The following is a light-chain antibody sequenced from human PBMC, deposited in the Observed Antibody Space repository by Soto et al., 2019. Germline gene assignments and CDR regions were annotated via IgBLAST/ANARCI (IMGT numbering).Light chain of an antibody. CDR3: KKDHSATPET. J-gene: IGKJ1*01. Sequence: DIQMTQSPSSLSASVGDRVTITCRARQGISNYLAWYQQKPWKVPKLLIYAASTLQSGVPDRFSGSGSGTDITLTISSPQAEDVATYYCKKDHSATPETFGHGTKVEI. CDR2: AAS. CDR1: QGISNY. V-gene: IGKV1-27*01.